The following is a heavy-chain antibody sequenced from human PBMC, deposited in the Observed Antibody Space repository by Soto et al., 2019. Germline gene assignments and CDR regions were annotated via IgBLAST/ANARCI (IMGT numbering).Heavy chain of an antibody. CDR1: GFTFRNYA. J-gene: IGHJ6*02. Sequence: DVQLLESGGDLVQPGGSLRLSCIASGFTFRNYAMAWVRQAPGEDLEWVSAIGTSGTPTLYADSVKSRFSISRDDSRNTVSLQMNSLGVEDTATYYCTRILWSSRRDALDIWGQVTTVTVSS. V-gene: IGHV3-23*01. CDR2: IGTSGTPT. D-gene: IGHD2-21*01. CDR3: TRILWSSRRDALDI.